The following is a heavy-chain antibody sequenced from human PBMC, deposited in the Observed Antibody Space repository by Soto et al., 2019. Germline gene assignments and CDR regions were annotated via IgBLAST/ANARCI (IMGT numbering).Heavy chain of an antibody. D-gene: IGHD6-19*01. CDR1: GFTFSSYA. CDR3: GIGPCKAEAGTEDYFEY. Sequence: EVQLLESGGGLVQPGGSLRLSCAASGFTFSSYAMSWVRQAPGKGLEWVSAISGSGGSTYYADSVKGRFTISRDNSKNTLYQQMISLRAEDTAVYYCGIGPCKAEAGTEDYFEYWGQGNLVIVSS. CDR2: ISGSGGST. J-gene: IGHJ4*02. V-gene: IGHV3-23*01.